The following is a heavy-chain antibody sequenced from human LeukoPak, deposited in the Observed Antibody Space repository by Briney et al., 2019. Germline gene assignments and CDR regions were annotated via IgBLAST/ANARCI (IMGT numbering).Heavy chain of an antibody. CDR2: IKEDGSEK. J-gene: IGHJ4*02. V-gene: IGHV3-7*01. Sequence: GGSLRLSCAASGFTFSSYSMNWVRQAPGKGLEWVANIKEDGSEKDYVDSVKGRFTISRDNAKNSLYLQMNSLRAEDTAIYYCAKHWTRWLQLYYFDYWGQGTLVTVSS. CDR3: AKHWTRWLQLYYFDY. CDR1: GFTFSSYS. D-gene: IGHD5-24*01.